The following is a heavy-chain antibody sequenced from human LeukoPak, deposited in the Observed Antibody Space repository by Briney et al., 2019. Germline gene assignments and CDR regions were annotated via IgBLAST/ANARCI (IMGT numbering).Heavy chain of an antibody. V-gene: IGHV4-61*02. CDR1: GGSISSGDYY. J-gene: IGHJ4*02. CDR2: IYTSGST. Sequence: PSQTLSLTCTVSGGSISSGDYYWSWIRQPAGKGLEWIGRIYTSGSTNYNPSLKSRVTISVDTSKNQFSLKLSSVTAADTAVYYCARGKYYPPDAYYFDYWGQGTLVTVSS. D-gene: IGHD2/OR15-2a*01. CDR3: ARGKYYPPDAYYFDY.